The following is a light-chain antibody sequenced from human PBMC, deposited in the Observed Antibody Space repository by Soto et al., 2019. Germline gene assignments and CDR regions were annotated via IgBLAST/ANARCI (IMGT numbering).Light chain of an antibody. V-gene: IGKV1-5*03. Sequence: DIQMTQSPSSLSASVGDGVTITCQASQDINKNLIWYQQKPGKAPKLMIYKASTLKSGVPSRFSGSGSGTEFTLTISSLQPDDVATYYCQHYNSYSEAFCQGTKVDIK. J-gene: IGKJ1*01. CDR3: QHYNSYSEA. CDR2: KAS. CDR1: QDINKN.